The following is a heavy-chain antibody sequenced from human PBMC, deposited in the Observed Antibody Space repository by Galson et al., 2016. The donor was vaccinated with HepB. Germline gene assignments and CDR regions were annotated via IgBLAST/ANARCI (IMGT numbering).Heavy chain of an antibody. CDR1: GFTFSDYG. CDR3: ANMKRTSPYCSGTNCFSRLWGPPFDY. CDR2: ISYDGSFK. V-gene: IGHV3-30*18. D-gene: IGHD2-2*01. Sequence: SLRLSCAASGFTFSDYGMHWVRQAPGKGLEWVAVISYDGSFKYYADAVNGRFTISRDNSRSTLYLQMNSLRTGDTAVYYCANMKRTSPYCSGTNCFSRLWGPPFDYWGQGTLVTISS. J-gene: IGHJ4*02.